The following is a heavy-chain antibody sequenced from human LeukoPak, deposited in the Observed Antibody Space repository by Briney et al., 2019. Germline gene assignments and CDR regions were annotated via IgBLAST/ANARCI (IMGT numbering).Heavy chain of an antibody. CDR1: GGSISSYY. Sequence: SETESLTCTVSGGSISSYYWSWIRQPPGKGLEWIGYIYYSGSTNYNPSLKSRVTISVDTSKNQFSLKLSSVTAADTAVYYCAGGLAVAADAFDIWGQGTMVTVSS. D-gene: IGHD6-19*01. J-gene: IGHJ3*02. CDR2: IYYSGST. CDR3: AGGLAVAADAFDI. V-gene: IGHV4-59*01.